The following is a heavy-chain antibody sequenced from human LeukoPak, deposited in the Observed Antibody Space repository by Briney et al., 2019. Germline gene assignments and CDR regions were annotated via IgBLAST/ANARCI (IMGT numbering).Heavy chain of an antibody. CDR2: IWYDGSHT. CDR1: GFTFNSFA. J-gene: IGHJ4*02. CDR3: ARDSLMSSSHLDY. D-gene: IGHD6-6*01. Sequence: PGGSLRLSCAASGFTFNSFAMHWVRQAPGKGLEWVAVIWYDGSHTYYVDSVKGRFTISRDNPKNTLYLQMNSLRAEDTAVYYCARDSLMSSSHLDYWGQGTLATVSS. V-gene: IGHV3-33*01.